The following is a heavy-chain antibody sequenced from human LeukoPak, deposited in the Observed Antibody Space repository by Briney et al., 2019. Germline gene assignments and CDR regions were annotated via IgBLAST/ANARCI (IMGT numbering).Heavy chain of an antibody. J-gene: IGHJ4*02. CDR1: GFTFSTYA. V-gene: IGHV3-23*01. Sequence: GGSLRLSCAASGFTFSTYAMSWVRQAPGKGLEWVSSITGNGGRTYYADFVKGRFAISGDNSKNTLYLQMNSLRAEDTAVYHCARDSGSYLQPTDYWGQGTLVTVSS. CDR3: ARDSGSYLQPTDY. CDR2: ITGNGGRT. D-gene: IGHD1-26*01.